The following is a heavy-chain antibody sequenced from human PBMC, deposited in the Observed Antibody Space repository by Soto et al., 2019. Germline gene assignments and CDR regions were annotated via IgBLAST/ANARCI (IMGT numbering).Heavy chain of an antibody. Sequence: SETLSLTCAVSGGSVSSTNWWSWVRQSPGKGLEWIGDIYHIGSTNYNPSLRSRVTMSMDTSQEQFSLKLSSVTATDTSVYYCAKDRVVWELRSNFDLWGRGTLVTVSS. J-gene: IGHJ2*01. CDR1: GGSVSSTNW. D-gene: IGHD1-26*01. CDR3: AKDRVVWELRSNFDL. CDR2: IYHIGST. V-gene: IGHV4-4*02.